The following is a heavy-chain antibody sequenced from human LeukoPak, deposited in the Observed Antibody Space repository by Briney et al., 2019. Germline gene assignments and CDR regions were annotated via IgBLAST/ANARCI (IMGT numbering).Heavy chain of an antibody. J-gene: IGHJ4*02. CDR2: IYDSGNT. CDR3: AREPSAPYGDYFGY. D-gene: IGHD4-17*01. Sequence: TSETLSLTCSVSGGSISTGGYYWSWIRQHPGKGLEWIGYIYDSGNTYYNPSLKSRVTISVDTPKNQFSLKLGSVTVADTAVYYCAREPSAPYGDYFGYWGQGTLVTVSS. CDR1: GGSISTGGYY. V-gene: IGHV4-31*03.